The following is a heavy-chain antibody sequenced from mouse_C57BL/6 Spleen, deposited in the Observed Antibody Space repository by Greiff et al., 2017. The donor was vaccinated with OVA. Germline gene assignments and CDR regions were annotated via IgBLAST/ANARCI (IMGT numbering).Heavy chain of an antibody. J-gene: IGHJ4*01. D-gene: IGHD2-4*01. CDR1: GYTFTSYG. Sequence: QVQLQQSGAELARPGASVKLSCKASGYTFTSYGISWVKQRTGQGLEWIGEIYPRSGNTYYNAKFKGKATLTADKSSSTAYMELRSLTSDDTAVYCWARKGYDCDATYYAMDYWGQGTSVTVSS. V-gene: IGHV1-81*01. CDR2: IYPRSGNT. CDR3: ARKGYDCDATYYAMDY.